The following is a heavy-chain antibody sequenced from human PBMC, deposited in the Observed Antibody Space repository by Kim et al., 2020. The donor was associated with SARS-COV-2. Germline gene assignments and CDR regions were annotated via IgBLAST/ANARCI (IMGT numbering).Heavy chain of an antibody. CDR2: IIPIFGTA. CDR3: ARGYHILTGYQTYGMDV. Sequence: SVKVSCKASGGTFSSYAISWVRQAPGQGLEWMGGIIPIFGTANYARKFQGRVTITADESTSTAYMELSSLRSEDTAVYYCARGYHILTGYQTYGMDVWGQGTTVTVSS. V-gene: IGHV1-69*13. D-gene: IGHD3-9*01. CDR1: GGTFSSYA. J-gene: IGHJ6*02.